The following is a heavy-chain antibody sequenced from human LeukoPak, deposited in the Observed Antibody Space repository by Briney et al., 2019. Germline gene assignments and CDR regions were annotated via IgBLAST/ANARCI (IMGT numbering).Heavy chain of an antibody. D-gene: IGHD3-3*01. CDR1: GFTFSSYW. Sequence: GGSLRLSCAASGFTFSSYWMHWVRQAPGKGLVWVSRINSDGSSTSYADSVKGRFTISRDNAKNTLYLQMNSLRAEDTAVYYCARDRDVLRFLEWLSEGMDVWGQGTTVTVSS. V-gene: IGHV3-74*01. J-gene: IGHJ6*02. CDR3: ARDRDVLRFLEWLSEGMDV. CDR2: INSDGSST.